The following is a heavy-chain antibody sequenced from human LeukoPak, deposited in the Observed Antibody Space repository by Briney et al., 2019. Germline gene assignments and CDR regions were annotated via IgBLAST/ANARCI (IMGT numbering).Heavy chain of an antibody. CDR1: GYTFTSYG. V-gene: IGHV1-18*01. CDR2: ISAYNGNT. J-gene: IGHJ3*02. Sequence: ASVKVSCKASGYTFTSYGISWVRQAPGQGLEWMGWISAYNGNTNYAQKLQGRVTMTEDTSTDTAYMELSSLRSEDTAVYYCATHPLIKYSGSYDDAFDIWGQGTMVTVSS. CDR3: ATHPLIKYSGSYDDAFDI. D-gene: IGHD1-26*01.